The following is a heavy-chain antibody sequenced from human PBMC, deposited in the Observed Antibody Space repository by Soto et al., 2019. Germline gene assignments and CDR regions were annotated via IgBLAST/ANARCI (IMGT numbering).Heavy chain of an antibody. V-gene: IGHV3-30-3*01. D-gene: IGHD5-18*01. CDR2: ISYDGSNK. J-gene: IGHJ4*02. CDR3: ARDRIQLWDLDY. Sequence: LRLSCAASGFTFSSYAMHWVRQAPGKGLEWVAVISYDGSNKYYADSVKGRFTISRDNSKNTLYLQMNSLRAEDTAVYYCARDRIQLWDLDYWGQGTLVTVSS. CDR1: GFTFSSYA.